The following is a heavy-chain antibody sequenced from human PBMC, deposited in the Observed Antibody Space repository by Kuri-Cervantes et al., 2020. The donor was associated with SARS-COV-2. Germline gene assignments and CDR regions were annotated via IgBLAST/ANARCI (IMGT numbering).Heavy chain of an antibody. J-gene: IGHJ4*02. CDR1: GGTFSSYA. V-gene: IGHV1-69*13. CDR3: ARETSRTSGTGYYFDY. CDR2: IIPIFGTA. D-gene: IGHD6-19*01. Sequence: SVKVSCKASGGTFSSYAISWVRQAPGQGLEWMGGIIPIFGTANYAQKFQGRVTITADESTSTAYMELSSLRPEDTAVYHCARETSRTSGTGYYFDYWGQGTLVTVSS.